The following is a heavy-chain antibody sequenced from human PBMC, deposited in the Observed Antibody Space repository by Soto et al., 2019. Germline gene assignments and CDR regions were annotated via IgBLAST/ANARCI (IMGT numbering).Heavy chain of an antibody. J-gene: IGHJ3*02. Sequence: GGSLRLSCAASGFTFSNAWMSWVRQAPGKGLEWVGRIKSKTDGGTTDYAAPVKGRFTISRDESKNTLYLQMNSLKTEDTAVYYCTTDGGRRGSNGDAFDIWGQGTMVTVSS. V-gene: IGHV3-15*01. D-gene: IGHD3-16*01. CDR2: IKSKTDGGTT. CDR3: TTDGGRRGSNGDAFDI. CDR1: GFTFSNAW.